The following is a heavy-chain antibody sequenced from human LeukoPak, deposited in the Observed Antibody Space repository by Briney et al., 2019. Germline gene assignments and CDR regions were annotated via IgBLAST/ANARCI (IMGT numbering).Heavy chain of an antibody. CDR2: IKSKTDGGTT. J-gene: IGHJ4*02. D-gene: IGHD1-1*01. CDR1: GFTFSNAW. Sequence: GGSLRLSCAASGFTFSNAWMSWVRQAPGKALEWVGCIKSKTDGGTTDYAAPVKGRFTISRDDSKNTLYLQMNSLKTEDTAVYYCTTVAGAWELDYWGQGTLVTVSS. V-gene: IGHV3-15*01. CDR3: TTVAGAWELDY.